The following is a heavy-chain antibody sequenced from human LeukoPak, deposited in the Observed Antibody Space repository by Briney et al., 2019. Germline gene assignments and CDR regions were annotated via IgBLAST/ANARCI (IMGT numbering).Heavy chain of an antibody. J-gene: IGHJ2*01. D-gene: IGHD2-8*01. CDR3: ARLMGRDWYFDL. V-gene: IGHV4-39*01. CDR1: GGSISSSSYY. Sequence: PSETLSLTCTVSGGSISSSSYYWGWIRQPPGKGLEWIGSIYYSGSTYYNPSLKSRVTISVDTSKNQFSLRLSSVTAADTAVYYCARLMGRDWYFDLWGRGTLVTASS. CDR2: IYYSGST.